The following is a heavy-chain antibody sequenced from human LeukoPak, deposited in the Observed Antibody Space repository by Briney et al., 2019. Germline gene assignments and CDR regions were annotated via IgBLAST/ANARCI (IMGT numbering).Heavy chain of an antibody. CDR3: ARSHSYSSSWSPFWYFDL. D-gene: IGHD6-13*01. Sequence: GASVKVSCKASGFAFDHYGISWVRQAPGQGLESMGWISVNNGITHYPKNYQGRVTMTTDTSTSTAYMELRSLRSDDTAVYYCARSHSYSSSWSPFWYFDLWGRGTLVTVSS. CDR2: ISVNNGIT. V-gene: IGHV1-18*01. J-gene: IGHJ2*01. CDR1: GFAFDHYG.